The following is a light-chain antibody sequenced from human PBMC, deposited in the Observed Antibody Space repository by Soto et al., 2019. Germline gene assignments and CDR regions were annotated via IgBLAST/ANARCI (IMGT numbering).Light chain of an antibody. V-gene: IGLV2-14*01. Sequence: QSALTQPASVSGSPGQSSTISCTGTSSDVGGYNYVSWYQQHPGKAPKLMIYDVSNRPSGVSNRFSGSKSGNTASLTISGLQTEDEADYYCSSYTSSSLPYVFGTGTKLTV. J-gene: IGLJ1*01. CDR2: DVS. CDR1: SSDVGGYNY. CDR3: SSYTSSSLPYV.